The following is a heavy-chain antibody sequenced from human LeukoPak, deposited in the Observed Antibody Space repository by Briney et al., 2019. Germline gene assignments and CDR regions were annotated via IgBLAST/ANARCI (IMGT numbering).Heavy chain of an antibody. CDR3: AKVAVGGTIHYFDY. J-gene: IGHJ4*02. V-gene: IGHV3-30*18. CDR2: ISSDGSHK. D-gene: IGHD1-26*01. CDR1: GFTFSSYG. Sequence: PGRSLRLSCAASGFTFSSYGMHWVRKAPGTGLEWVAVISSDGSHKYYADSVKGRFTISRDNSKNALYLQMNSLRAEDTAVYYCAKVAVGGTIHYFDYWGQGTLVTVSS.